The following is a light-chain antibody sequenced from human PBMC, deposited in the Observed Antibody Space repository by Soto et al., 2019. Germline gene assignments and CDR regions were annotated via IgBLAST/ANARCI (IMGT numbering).Light chain of an antibody. CDR1: QSVSSN. Sequence: EIVMTQSPATLSVSPGERATLSCRASQSVSSNLAWYQQKPGQAPRLLIYGPSTRATGIPARFSGSGSGTEFTLTISSLPSEDFAVYYCQEYNNWPRTFGQRTKVDIK. CDR2: GPS. V-gene: IGKV3-15*01. CDR3: QEYNNWPRT. J-gene: IGKJ1*01.